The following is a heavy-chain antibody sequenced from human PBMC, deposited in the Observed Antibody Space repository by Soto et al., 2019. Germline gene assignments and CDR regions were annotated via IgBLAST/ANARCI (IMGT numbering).Heavy chain of an antibody. CDR3: ASITLVRGVYFDY. J-gene: IGHJ4*02. Sequence: SETLSLTCAVSGVSITSDNWWSWVRQPPGKGLEWIGEISHTGSTNYNPSLKSRVTISLDRSKNQFSLNLNSVTAADTAVYYCASITLVRGVYFDYWGQGTPVTVSS. D-gene: IGHD3-10*01. CDR2: ISHTGST. V-gene: IGHV4-4*02. CDR1: GVSITSDNW.